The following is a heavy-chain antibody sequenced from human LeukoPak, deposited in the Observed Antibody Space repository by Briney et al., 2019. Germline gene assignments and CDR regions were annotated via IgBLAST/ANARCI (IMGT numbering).Heavy chain of an antibody. J-gene: IGHJ4*02. CDR1: GYPISSGYY. CDR3: ARDREPRGFDY. V-gene: IGHV4-38-2*02. Sequence: SETLSLTCTVSGYPISSGYYWGWIRQPPGKGLEWIGSIYHSGSTYYNPSLKSRVTISVDTSKNQFSLKLSSVTAADTAVYYCARDREPRGFDYWGQGTLVTVSS. D-gene: IGHD1-14*01. CDR2: IYHSGST.